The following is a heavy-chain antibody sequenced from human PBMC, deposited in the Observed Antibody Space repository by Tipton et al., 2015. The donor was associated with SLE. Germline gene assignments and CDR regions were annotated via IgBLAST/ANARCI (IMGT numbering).Heavy chain of an antibody. J-gene: IGHJ6*03. CDR1: GGSIRGFY. CDR3: ARYYGAQVPYYYYYLDV. V-gene: IGHV4-4*07. Sequence: TLSLTCTVSGGSIRGFYWSLFRPPDGKGLEWIGRIYSSGSPNYNPSLKSRVTMSVDTSKNQFSRKLSSVTAADTAVYYCARYYGAQVPYYYYYLDVWGKGTTVTVSS. CDR2: IYSSGSP. D-gene: IGHD4-17*01.